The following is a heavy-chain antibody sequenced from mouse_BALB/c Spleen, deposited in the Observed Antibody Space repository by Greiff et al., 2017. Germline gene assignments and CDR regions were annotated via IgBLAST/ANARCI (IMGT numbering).Heavy chain of an antibody. CDR2: IRNKANGYTT. D-gene: IGHD4-1*01. CDR1: GFTFTDYY. Sequence: EVKLVESGGGLVQPGGSLRLSCATSGFTFTDYYMSWVRQPPGKALEWLGFIRNKANGYTTEYSASVKGRFTISRDNYQSILYLQMNTLRAENSAPYYCARDGPVGYFEVWGAGTTGTVPA. J-gene: IGHJ1*01. V-gene: IGHV7-3*02. CDR3: ARDGPVGYFEV.